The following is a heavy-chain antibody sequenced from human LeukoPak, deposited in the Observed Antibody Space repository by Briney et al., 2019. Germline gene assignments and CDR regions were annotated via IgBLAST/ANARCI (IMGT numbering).Heavy chain of an antibody. CDR1: RFTLSTYW. Sequence: GGSLRLSCAASRFTLSTYWMSWVRQAPGKGLEWVSGISWNSGSIGYADSVKGRFTISRDNAKNSLYLQMNSLRAEDTALYYCAKDIGNYYYYGMDVWGQGTTVTVSS. CDR3: AKDIGNYYYYGMDV. V-gene: IGHV3-9*01. J-gene: IGHJ6*02. CDR2: ISWNSGSI.